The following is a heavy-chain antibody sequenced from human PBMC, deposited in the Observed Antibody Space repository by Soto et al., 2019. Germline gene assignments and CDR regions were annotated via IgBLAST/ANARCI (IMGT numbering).Heavy chain of an antibody. CDR2: SSAYNGNT. D-gene: IGHD5-18*01. Sequence: QVQLVQSGAEVKKPGASVKVSCKASGYTFTSYGMSWVRQAPGQGLEWMGWSSAYNGNTKYAQKNQGRVTMTTDTSKSTAYMELRSLRSDDTVVYYCSRGGYSYAYFDYWGQGTLVTVSS. J-gene: IGHJ4*02. CDR3: SRGGYSYAYFDY. V-gene: IGHV1-18*01. CDR1: GYTFTSYG.